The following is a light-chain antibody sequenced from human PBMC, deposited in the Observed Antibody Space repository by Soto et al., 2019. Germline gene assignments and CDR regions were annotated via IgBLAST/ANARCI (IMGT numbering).Light chain of an antibody. CDR2: DVS. V-gene: IGLV2-14*01. CDR3: SSYASSSSPVV. J-gene: IGLJ1*01. CDR1: SSDVGGYNY. Sequence: QSALTQPASVSGSPGQSITISCTGTSSDVGGYNYVSWYQQHPGKAPKLMIYDVSKRPSGVSHRFSGSKSGNTASLTISGLPAEDEADYCCSSYASSSSPVVFGSGTKVTVL.